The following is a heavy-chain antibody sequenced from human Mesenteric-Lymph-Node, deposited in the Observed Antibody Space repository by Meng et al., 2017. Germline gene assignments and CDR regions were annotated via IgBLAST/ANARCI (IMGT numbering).Heavy chain of an antibody. J-gene: IGHJ4*02. CDR1: GSKFTNYW. V-gene: IGHV5-51*01. CDR2: IYLGDSYT. Sequence: GESLKISCTGSGSKFTNYWIGWVRQMPGKGLEWMGTIYLGDSYTRYSPSFEGQVTISADRSISSAYLQWSSLKASDTGMYYCARLEGYNYHLTYFDYWGQGTLVTVSS. D-gene: IGHD5-18*01. CDR3: ARLEGYNYHLTYFDY.